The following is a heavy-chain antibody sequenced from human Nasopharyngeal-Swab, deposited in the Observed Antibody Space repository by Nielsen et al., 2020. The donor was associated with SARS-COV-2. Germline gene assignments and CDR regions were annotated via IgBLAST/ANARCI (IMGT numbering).Heavy chain of an antibody. CDR3: ARDGYSEFNSGDFDY. CDR2: ISSSSSYI. CDR1: GFTFSSYS. V-gene: IGHV3-21*01. Sequence: GESLKISCAASGFTFSSYSMNWVRQAPGKGLEWVSSISSSSSYIYYADSVKGRFTISRDNAKNSLYLQMNSLRAEDTAVYYRARDGYSEFNSGDFDYWGQGTLVTVSS. D-gene: IGHD4-23*01. J-gene: IGHJ4*02.